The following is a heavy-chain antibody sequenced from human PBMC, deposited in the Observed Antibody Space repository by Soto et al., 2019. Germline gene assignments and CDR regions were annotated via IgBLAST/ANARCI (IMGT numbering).Heavy chain of an antibody. D-gene: IGHD2-2*01. CDR1: GASVSASY. Sequence: SETLSLTCTVSGASVSASYWSWIRQPSGQGLEWIGYIHYSGSTNYNPSLKSRVSMSVDTSTNQFSLKLSSVTAADTAVYYCARQNQLQFFYYMDVWGRGSTVTVSS. CDR2: IHYSGST. V-gene: IGHV4-59*08. CDR3: ARQNQLQFFYYMDV. J-gene: IGHJ6*03.